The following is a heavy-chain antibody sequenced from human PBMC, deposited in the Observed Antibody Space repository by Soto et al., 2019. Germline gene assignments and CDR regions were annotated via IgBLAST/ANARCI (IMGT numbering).Heavy chain of an antibody. Sequence: PSETLSLTCTVSGGSISSGGYYWSWIRQHPGKGLEWIGYIYYSGSTYYNPSLKSRVTISVDTSKNQFSLKLSSVTAADTAVYYCARGTNLITFITMTPPEDYYFDYWGQGTLVTVSS. CDR2: IYYSGST. J-gene: IGHJ4*02. CDR3: ARGTNLITFITMTPPEDYYFDY. D-gene: IGHD3-22*01. V-gene: IGHV4-31*03. CDR1: GGSISSGGYY.